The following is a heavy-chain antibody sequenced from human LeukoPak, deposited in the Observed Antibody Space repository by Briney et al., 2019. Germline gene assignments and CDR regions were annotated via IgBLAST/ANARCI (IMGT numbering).Heavy chain of an antibody. D-gene: IGHD4-17*01. CDR2: IRGSGTYA. CDR3: GRDPNGDYVGAFEF. J-gene: IGHJ3*01. CDR1: GFTFATYA. V-gene: IGHV3-23*01. Sequence: GGSLRVSCVASGFTFATYAMTWVRLTPGKGLEWVASIRGSGTYANYADSVRGRFTISRDNSKDTLYLQLNSLRAEDTAVYYCGRDPNGDYVGAFEFWGQGTLVSVSS.